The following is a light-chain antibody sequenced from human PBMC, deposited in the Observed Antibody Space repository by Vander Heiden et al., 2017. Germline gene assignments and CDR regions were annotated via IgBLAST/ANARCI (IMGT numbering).Light chain of an antibody. CDR3: CSYAGDYRVS. V-gene: IGLV2-11*01. CDR2: DVT. J-gene: IGLJ2*01. CDR1: SSDVGAYNY. Sequence: QSALTQPRSVSGSPGQSVTISCTGTSSDVGAYNYVSWYQQYPGKAPKLMTYDVTNRPSGVPDRFSGSKSGNKESLTISGLQAEDEANDDCCSYAGDYRVSFGEGTKLTVL.